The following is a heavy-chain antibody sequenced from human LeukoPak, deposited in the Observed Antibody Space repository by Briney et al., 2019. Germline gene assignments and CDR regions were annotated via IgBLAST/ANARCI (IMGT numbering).Heavy chain of an antibody. CDR1: GFTFSSYA. V-gene: IGHV3-23*01. D-gene: IGHD6-13*01. J-gene: IGHJ6*02. CDR3: AKGIAAAGTWAYYYGMDV. CDR2: ISGSGGST. Sequence: PTGGSLRLSCAASGFTFSSYAMSWVRQAPGKGLEWVSAISGSGGSTYYADSVKGRFTISRDNSKNTLYLQMNSLRAEDTAVYYCAKGIAAAGTWAYYYGMDVWGQGTTVTVSS.